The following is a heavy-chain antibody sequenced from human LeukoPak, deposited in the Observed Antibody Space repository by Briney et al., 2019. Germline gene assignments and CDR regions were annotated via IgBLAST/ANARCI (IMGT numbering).Heavy chain of an antibody. CDR2: IKQDGSEK. Sequence: GGSLRLSCAASGLTFSSYWMSWVRQAPGKGLEWVANIKQDGSEKYYVDSVKGRFTISRDNAKNSLYLQMNSLRAEDTAVYYCARGGSGYTYWGQGTLVTVSS. D-gene: IGHD5-18*01. CDR1: GLTFSSYW. J-gene: IGHJ4*02. V-gene: IGHV3-7*01. CDR3: ARGGSGYTY.